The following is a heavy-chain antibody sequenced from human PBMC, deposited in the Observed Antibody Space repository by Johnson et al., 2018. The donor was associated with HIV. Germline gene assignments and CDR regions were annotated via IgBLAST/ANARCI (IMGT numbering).Heavy chain of an antibody. J-gene: IGHJ3*02. Sequence: VQLVESGGGVVQPGRSLRLSCVASGFTVSSNEMSWVRQAPGKGLAWVSSISGGSTYYADSRKGRFTISRDNSKNSLYLQMNSLRAEDTALYYCARGRIYGAFAFDIWGQGTMVTVSS. CDR1: GFTVSSNE. V-gene: IGHV3-38*03. CDR3: ARGRIYGAFAFDI. D-gene: IGHD3-10*01. CDR2: ISGGST.